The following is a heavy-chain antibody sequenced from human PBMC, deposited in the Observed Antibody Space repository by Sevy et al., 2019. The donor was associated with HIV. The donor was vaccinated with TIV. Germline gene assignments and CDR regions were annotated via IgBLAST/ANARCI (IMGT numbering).Heavy chain of an antibody. D-gene: IGHD6-13*01. CDR1: GFTFGDYC. Sequence: GGSLRLSCTASGFTFGDYCMSWVRQAPGKGLEWVAFLKSDVYGGTVDHAAPVRGRFVIPWDDSKTIAYLQMNDLKTEDTGGYYCTRWKAAQSIFDYWGQGALVTVSS. J-gene: IGHJ4*02. V-gene: IGHV3-49*04. CDR2: LKSDVYGGTV. CDR3: TRWKAAQSIFDY.